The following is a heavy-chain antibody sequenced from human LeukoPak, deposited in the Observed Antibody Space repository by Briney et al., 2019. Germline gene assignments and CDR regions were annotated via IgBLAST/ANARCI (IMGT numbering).Heavy chain of an antibody. Sequence: GGSLRLSCAASGFTFSSYAMHWVRQAPGKGLEYVSAISSNGGSTYYANSVKGRFTISRDNSKNTLYLQMGSLRAEDMAVYYCARVTAAGTDAFDIWGQGTMVTVSS. V-gene: IGHV3-64*01. CDR1: GFTFSSYA. D-gene: IGHD6-13*01. CDR3: ARVTAAGTDAFDI. J-gene: IGHJ3*02. CDR2: ISSNGGST.